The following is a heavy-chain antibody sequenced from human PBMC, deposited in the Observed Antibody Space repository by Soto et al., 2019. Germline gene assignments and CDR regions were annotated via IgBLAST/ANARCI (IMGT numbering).Heavy chain of an antibody. CDR2: MYYSGAT. J-gene: IGHJ4*02. CDR3: ARHAAYDSVWGKSDGSDY. V-gene: IGHV4-39*01. CDR1: GGSISSNSYY. D-gene: IGHD3-16*01. Sequence: QLQLQESGPGLVKPSETLSLACTVSGGSISSNSYYWDWIRQPPGRGLEWIGSMYYSGATYHTPSVQSRVTISVDTSKDHFSLHLSSVTAADTAVYYCARHAAYDSVWGKSDGSDYWGQGTLVTVSS.